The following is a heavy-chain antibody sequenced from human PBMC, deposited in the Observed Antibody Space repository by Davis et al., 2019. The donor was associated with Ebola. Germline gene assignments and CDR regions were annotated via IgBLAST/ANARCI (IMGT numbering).Heavy chain of an antibody. J-gene: IGHJ4*02. CDR1: GFIVSDKY. V-gene: IGHV3-66*02. CDR3: ARVISPRRVWGGYEY. CDR2: IYRDGRM. Sequence: GGSLRLSCAASGFIVSDKYMSWVRQAPGKGLEWVSVIYRDGRMYHADSVKGRFTISRDNSKNTVSLQMNSLRLEDTAVYYCARVISPRRVWGGYEYWGQGSLVTVSS. D-gene: IGHD5-12*01.